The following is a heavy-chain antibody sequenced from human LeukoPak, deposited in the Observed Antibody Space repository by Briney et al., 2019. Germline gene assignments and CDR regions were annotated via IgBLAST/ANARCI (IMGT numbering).Heavy chain of an antibody. CDR3: ARGGGYNSPFGY. Sequence: SETLSLTCTVSGGSISSYYWSWIRQPPGKGLEWIGYISYSGNTNYNPSLKSRFTISVDTSKNQCSVKLSSVTAADTAVYYCARGGGYNSPFGYWGQGTLVTVSS. V-gene: IGHV4-59*01. J-gene: IGHJ4*02. CDR1: GGSISSYY. D-gene: IGHD5-24*01. CDR2: ISYSGNT.